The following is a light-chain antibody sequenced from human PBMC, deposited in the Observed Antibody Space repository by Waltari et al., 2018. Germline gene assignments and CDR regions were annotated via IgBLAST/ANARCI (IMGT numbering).Light chain of an antibody. CDR2: WAS. J-gene: IGKJ1*01. Sequence: DIVLTQSPDSLAVSLGERATMHCKASQSVLFSSNNKNYLAWYQQKPGQPPKLLFYWASTRESGVPDRFSGSGSGTDFTLTISSLQAEDVAVYHCKQYYSTPRTFGQGTKVEVK. CDR3: KQYYSTPRT. V-gene: IGKV4-1*01. CDR1: QSVLFSSNNKNY.